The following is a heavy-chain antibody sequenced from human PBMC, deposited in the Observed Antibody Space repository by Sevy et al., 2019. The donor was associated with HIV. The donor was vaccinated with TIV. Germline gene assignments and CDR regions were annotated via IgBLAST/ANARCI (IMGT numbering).Heavy chain of an antibody. CDR2: ISYDEIHK. V-gene: IGHV3-30*04. J-gene: IGHJ4*02. D-gene: IGHD1-26*01. Sequence: GGSLRLSCEASGFTFSSYAMHWVRQAPGKGLEWVAVISYDEIHKDYADSLKGRFTIYSDISKNKLYLQMNSLRAEDTAVYYCARDLPHLLPWELSRGSDYWGQGTLVTVSS. CDR3: ARDLPHLLPWELSRGSDY. CDR1: GFTFSSYA.